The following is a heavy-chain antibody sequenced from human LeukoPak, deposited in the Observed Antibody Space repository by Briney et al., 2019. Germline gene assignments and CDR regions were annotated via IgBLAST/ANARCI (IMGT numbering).Heavy chain of an antibody. Sequence: GVSLRLSCAASGFTFSSYGMHWVRQAPGKGLEWVAFIRYDGTNKYYADSVNGRFTISRDNSKNTLYLQMNSLRAEDTAVYYCAKDSWEVGATSEIDYWGQGTLVTVSS. J-gene: IGHJ4*02. CDR3: AKDSWEVGATSEIDY. V-gene: IGHV3-30*02. CDR1: GFTFSSYG. D-gene: IGHD1-26*01. CDR2: IRYDGTNK.